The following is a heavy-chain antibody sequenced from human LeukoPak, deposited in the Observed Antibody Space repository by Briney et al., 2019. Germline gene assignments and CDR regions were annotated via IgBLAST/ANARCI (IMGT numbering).Heavy chain of an antibody. CDR1: GGSIRGYY. Sequence: SETLSLTCTVSGGSIRGYYWSWIRQSPEKGLEWIGYIYSSGSTNYNPSLRSRVTMSVDTSKNQLSLKVSTVTAAHTAVYYCARVFDSGSQAYFYYMDVWGKGTTVIISS. D-gene: IGHD3-10*01. CDR2: IYSSGST. V-gene: IGHV4-59*01. J-gene: IGHJ6*03. CDR3: ARVFDSGSQAYFYYMDV.